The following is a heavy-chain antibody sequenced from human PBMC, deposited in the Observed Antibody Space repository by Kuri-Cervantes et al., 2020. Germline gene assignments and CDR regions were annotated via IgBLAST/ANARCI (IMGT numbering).Heavy chain of an antibody. J-gene: IGHJ4*02. CDR3: AREAYGSGSYDDD. V-gene: IGHV1-69*06. D-gene: IGHD3-10*01. Sequence: SVKVSCKASGGTFSSYAISWVRQAPGQGLEWMGGIIPIFGTANYAQKFQGRVTITADKSTSTAYMELSSLRSEDTAVYYCAREAYGSGSYDDDWGQGTPVTVSS. CDR2: IIPIFGTA. CDR1: GGTFSSYA.